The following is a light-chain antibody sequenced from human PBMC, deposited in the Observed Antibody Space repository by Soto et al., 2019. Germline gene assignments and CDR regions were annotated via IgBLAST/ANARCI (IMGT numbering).Light chain of an antibody. CDR1: SSNIGAGYD. J-gene: IGLJ2*01. Sequence: QSVLTQPPSVSGAPGQRVTISCTGSSSNIGAGYDVHWYQQLPGTAPKLLIYGNSNRPSGVPDRFSGSKSGTSASLAITGLQAEDEADYYRQSYDSSLSGSPVVFGGGTKLTVL. CDR2: GNS. CDR3: QSYDSSLSGSPVV. V-gene: IGLV1-40*01.